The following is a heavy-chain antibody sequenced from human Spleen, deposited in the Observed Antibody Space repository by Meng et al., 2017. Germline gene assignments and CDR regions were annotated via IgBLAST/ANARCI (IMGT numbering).Heavy chain of an antibody. Sequence: QVQLAQSGAEVNKPGASVKVSCKAAGYTFTNVDINWVRQATGQGLEWMGWMKPNSGKTGYAEKFQGRVTMTRDTSISTAYMELSSLTSQDTAVYYCVRERDATYYFHNWGQGTLVTVSS. V-gene: IGHV1-8*01. CDR2: MKPNSGKT. J-gene: IGHJ4*02. D-gene: IGHD5-24*01. CDR3: VRERDATYYFHN. CDR1: GYTFTNVD.